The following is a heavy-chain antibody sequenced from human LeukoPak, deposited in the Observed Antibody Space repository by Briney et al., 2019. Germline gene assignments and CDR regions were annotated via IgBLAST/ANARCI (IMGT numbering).Heavy chain of an antibody. CDR1: GYNFVTYS. V-gene: IGHV5-51*01. Sequence: GESLKISCKGSGYNFVTYSIGWVRQMPGKGLEWMGIIYPGDSDTRYSPSFQGQVTISADKSITTVYLQWSTLKASDTAIYYCARQGTWMSFWFDPWGQGTLVTVSS. J-gene: IGHJ5*02. D-gene: IGHD1-1*01. CDR3: ARQGTWMSFWFDP. CDR2: IYPGDSDT.